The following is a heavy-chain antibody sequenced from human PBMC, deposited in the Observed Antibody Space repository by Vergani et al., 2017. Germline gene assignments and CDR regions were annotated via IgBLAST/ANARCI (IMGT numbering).Heavy chain of an antibody. D-gene: IGHD3-22*01. Sequence: EVQLLESGGGLVQPGGSLRLSCAASGFTFSSYAMSWVRQAPGTGLEWVSAISGSGGSTYYADSVKGRFTISRDNSKNTLYLQMNSLRAEDTAVYYCAKDSRDYYDSSGETDAFDIWGQGTMVTVSS. CDR1: GFTFSSYA. V-gene: IGHV3-23*01. CDR2: ISGSGGST. CDR3: AKDSRDYYDSSGETDAFDI. J-gene: IGHJ3*02.